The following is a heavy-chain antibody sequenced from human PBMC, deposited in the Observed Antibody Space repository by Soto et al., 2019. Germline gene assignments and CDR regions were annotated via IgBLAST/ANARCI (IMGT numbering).Heavy chain of an antibody. CDR2: ISTYNGNT. V-gene: IGHV1-18*01. Sequence: QVQLVQSGAEVKKPGASVKVSCKASGYTFTSYGISWVRQAPGQGPEWMGRISTYNGNTNYVQKLQGRVTMTTDTSSNTAYMGLRSLRYDDTAVYYCARDPGYSTTWHQAFDIWGQGTMVTVSS. CDR1: GYTFTSYG. D-gene: IGHD6-13*01. CDR3: ARDPGYSTTWHQAFDI. J-gene: IGHJ3*02.